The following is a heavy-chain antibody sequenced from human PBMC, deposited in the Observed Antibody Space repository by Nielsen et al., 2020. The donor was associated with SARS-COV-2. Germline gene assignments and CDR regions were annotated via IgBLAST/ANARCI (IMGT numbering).Heavy chain of an antibody. Sequence: GGSLRLSCAGSGFTFSDYYMSWIRQAPGKGLEWVAQMSGSSSYIHYADSVKGRYTISKDSAKNSLYLQMNSLRAEDTAVYYCARVAGTPPVSYSYFDLWGCGTLVTVSS. V-gene: IGHV3-11*05. J-gene: IGHJ2*01. CDR2: MSGSSSYI. D-gene: IGHD6-19*01. CDR3: ARVAGTPPVSYSYFDL. CDR1: GFTFSDYY.